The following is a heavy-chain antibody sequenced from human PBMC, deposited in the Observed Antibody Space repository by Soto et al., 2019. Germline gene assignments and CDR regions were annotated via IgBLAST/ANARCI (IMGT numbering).Heavy chain of an antibody. D-gene: IGHD3-3*01. J-gene: IGHJ6*02. CDR3: TSSGYYDYYGMDV. CDR1: GFTFSGSA. Sequence: PGGSLRLSCAASGFTFSGSAIHWVRQASGKGLEWIGRIRSKTNSYATAYAASAKGRFTISRDDSKNTAYLQMNSLKTEDTAVYYCTSSGYYDYYGMDVWGQGTTVTVSS. CDR2: IRSKTNSYAT. V-gene: IGHV3-73*01.